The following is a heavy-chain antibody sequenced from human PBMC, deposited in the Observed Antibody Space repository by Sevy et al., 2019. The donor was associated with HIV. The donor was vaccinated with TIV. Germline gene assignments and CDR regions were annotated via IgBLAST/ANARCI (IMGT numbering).Heavy chain of an antibody. CDR1: GFIFSSYV. V-gene: IGHV3-30-3*01. J-gene: IGHJ3*01. Sequence: GGSLRLSCAASGFIFSSYVMHWVRQAPGKGLEWVAVISYDGSNKYYADSVKGRFTISRDNSKNTLYLQMDSLRAEDTAVFYCARKGYSFSYAFDVWCQGTMVTVSS. D-gene: IGHD5-12*01. CDR2: ISYDGSNK. CDR3: ARKGYSFSYAFDV.